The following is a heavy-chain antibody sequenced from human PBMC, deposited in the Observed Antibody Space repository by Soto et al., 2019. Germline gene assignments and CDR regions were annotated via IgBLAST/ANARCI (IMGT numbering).Heavy chain of an antibody. D-gene: IGHD3-22*01. J-gene: IGHJ4*02. V-gene: IGHV3-23*01. CDR1: GFTFSSYA. Sequence: GGSLRLSCAASGFTFSSYAMSWVRQAPGKGREWVSAISGSGGSTYYADSVKGRFTISRDNSKNTLYLQMNSLRAEDTAVYYCAKDPEYYYDSSGYIWGQGTLVTVSS. CDR2: ISGSGGST. CDR3: AKDPEYYYDSSGYI.